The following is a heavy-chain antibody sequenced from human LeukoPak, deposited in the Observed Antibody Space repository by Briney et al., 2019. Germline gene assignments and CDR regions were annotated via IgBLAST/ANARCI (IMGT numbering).Heavy chain of an antibody. D-gene: IGHD3-10*01. CDR1: GFTFNSYG. J-gene: IGHJ4*02. V-gene: IGHV3-33*08. CDR3: ARIFSNGFYYGSGSHLDY. CDR2: IWYDGSNK. Sequence: GGSLRLSCAASGFTFNSYGMHWVRQAPGKGLEWVAFIWYDGSNKYSADSVKGRFTISRDNSRNTLYLQMNSLRAEVTAVYYCARIFSNGFYYGSGSHLDYWGQGTLVTVSS.